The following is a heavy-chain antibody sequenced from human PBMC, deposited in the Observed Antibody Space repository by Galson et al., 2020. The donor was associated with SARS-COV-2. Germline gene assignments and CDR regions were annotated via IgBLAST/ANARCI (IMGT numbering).Heavy chain of an antibody. CDR3: ARVVYVGGNDY. V-gene: IGHV4-39*07. Sequence: SETLSLTCTVSGGSITDSNYFWAWLRQPPGEGLEWIGTLYNNGDTYYHPSLKSRVVISIETSKKQFSLELTSVTAADTAVYYCARVVYVGGNDYWGQGTLVTVSS. CDR2: LYNNGDT. J-gene: IGHJ4*02. D-gene: IGHD1-26*01. CDR1: GGSITDSNYF.